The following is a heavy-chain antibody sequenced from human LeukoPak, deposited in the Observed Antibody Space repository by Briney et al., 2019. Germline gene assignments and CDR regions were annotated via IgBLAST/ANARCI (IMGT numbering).Heavy chain of an antibody. CDR1: GGTFSSYT. D-gene: IGHD6-13*01. J-gene: IGHJ6*03. CDR3: ARDLISAHPVTAAADPYYYYYMDV. Sequence: ASVKVSCKASGGTFSSYTISWMRQAPGQGLEWMGWINPNSGGTNYAQKFQGRVTMTRDTSISTAYMELSRLRSDDTAVYYCARDLISAHPVTAAADPYYYYYMDVWGKGTTVTVSS. CDR2: INPNSGGT. V-gene: IGHV1-2*02.